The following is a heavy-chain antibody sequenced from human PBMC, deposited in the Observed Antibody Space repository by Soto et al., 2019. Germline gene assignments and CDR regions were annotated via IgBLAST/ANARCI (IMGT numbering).Heavy chain of an antibody. Sequence: EVQLVQSGAEVKKPGESLRISCKFSGYSFTSYWIRWVRQMPGKDLEWMETIDPSDSYTNYSPSFQGHVTMSADKSISTAYLQWRSLKASDTAMYYCARHPAIAVAGAVYGMDVWGQGTTVTVSS. J-gene: IGHJ6*02. CDR1: GYSFTSYW. CDR3: ARHPAIAVAGAVYGMDV. V-gene: IGHV5-10-1*01. D-gene: IGHD6-19*01. CDR2: IDPSDSYT.